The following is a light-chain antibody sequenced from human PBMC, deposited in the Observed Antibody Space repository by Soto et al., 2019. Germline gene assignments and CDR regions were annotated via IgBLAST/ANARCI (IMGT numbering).Light chain of an antibody. CDR2: GAS. CDR3: QQRSF. J-gene: IGKJ5*01. V-gene: IGKV3-11*01. Sequence: DIVLTQSPATLSSSPGERFTLSCGASQSVSSYLAWYQQKPGQALRLLMYGASIRAAGVPDRFSGSGSGTDFTLTISSLEPEDFAVYYCQQRSFFGQGTRLEIK. CDR1: QSVSSY.